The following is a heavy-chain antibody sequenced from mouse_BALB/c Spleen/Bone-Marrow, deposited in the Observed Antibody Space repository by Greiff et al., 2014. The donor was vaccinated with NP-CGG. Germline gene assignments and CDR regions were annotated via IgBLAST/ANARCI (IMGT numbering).Heavy chain of an antibody. CDR3: ARVVATDWYFDV. Sequence: QVHVKQSGPGLVAPSQSLSITCTVSGFSLSRYSVHWVHQPPGKGLEWLGMIWGGGSTDYNSALKSRLSISKDNSKSQVFLKMNSLQTDDTAMYYCARVVATDWYFDVWGAGTTVTVSS. V-gene: IGHV2-6-4*01. CDR1: GFSLSRYS. D-gene: IGHD1-1*01. J-gene: IGHJ1*01. CDR2: IWGGGST.